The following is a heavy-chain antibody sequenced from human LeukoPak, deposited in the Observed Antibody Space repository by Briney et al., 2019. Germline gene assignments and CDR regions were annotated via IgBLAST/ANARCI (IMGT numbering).Heavy chain of an antibody. CDR1: GYTFTGYY. V-gene: IGHV1-46*01. J-gene: IGHJ3*02. D-gene: IGHD5-24*01. CDR2: INPSGGST. Sequence: ASVKVSCKASGYTFTGYYMHWVRQAPGQGLEWMGIINPSGGSTSYAQKFQGRVTMTRDTSTSTVYMELSSLRSEDTAVYYCARDTLFPERWLQSDAFDIWGQGTMVTVSS. CDR3: ARDTLFPERWLQSDAFDI.